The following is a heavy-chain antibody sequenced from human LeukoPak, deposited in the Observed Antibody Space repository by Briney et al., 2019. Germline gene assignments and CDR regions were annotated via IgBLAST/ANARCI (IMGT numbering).Heavy chain of an antibody. CDR3: ARDLLIYHYSMDV. V-gene: IGHV3-48*01. Sequence: GGSLRLSCAASGFTFSSYSMKWVRQAPGKGLEWGSYISSSSSTIYYADSVKVRFTISRDNAKNSLYLQMNSLKAEETAAYYCARDLLIYHYSMDVWGKGTTVTVSS. CDR2: ISSSSSTI. CDR1: GFTFSSYS. D-gene: IGHD2-8*01. J-gene: IGHJ6*03.